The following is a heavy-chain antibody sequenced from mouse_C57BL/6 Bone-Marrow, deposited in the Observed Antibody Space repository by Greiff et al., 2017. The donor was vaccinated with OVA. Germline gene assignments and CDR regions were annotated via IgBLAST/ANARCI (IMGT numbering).Heavy chain of an antibody. CDR1: GYAFSSSW. CDR2: IYPGDGDT. V-gene: IGHV1-82*01. CDR3: ARAFPFAY. J-gene: IGHJ3*01. Sequence: VKLQESGPELVKPGASVKISCKASGYAFSSSWMNWVKQRPGKGLEWIGRIYPGDGDTNYNGKFKGKATLTADKSSSTAYMQLSSLTSEDSAVYFCARAFPFAYWGQGTLVTVSA.